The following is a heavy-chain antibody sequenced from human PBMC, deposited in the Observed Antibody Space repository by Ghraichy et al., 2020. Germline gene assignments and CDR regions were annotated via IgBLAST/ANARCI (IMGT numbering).Heavy chain of an antibody. CDR3: AREVGSGYFYSFDY. V-gene: IGHV3-48*02. Sequence: GESLNISCAASGFTFNTYTMNWVRQAPGKGLEWVSSISSRSNTVYYAASVKGRFTISRDNAKNSLYLQMSSLRDEDTAVYYCAREVGSGYFYSFDYWGQGTLVTVSS. D-gene: IGHD5-12*01. J-gene: IGHJ4*02. CDR2: ISSRSNTV. CDR1: GFTFNTYT.